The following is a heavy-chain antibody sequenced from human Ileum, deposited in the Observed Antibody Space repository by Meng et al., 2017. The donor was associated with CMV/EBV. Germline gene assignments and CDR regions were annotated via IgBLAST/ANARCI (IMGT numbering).Heavy chain of an antibody. CDR3: IRDLISGVVPLGY. J-gene: IGHJ4*02. CDR1: GFTLSNYW. D-gene: IGHD3-3*01. V-gene: IGHV3-74*01. CDR2: ISTDGSTT. Sequence: GESLKISCAASGFTLSNYWMHWARQVPGKGPVWVARISTDGSTTNYADSVKGRFTISRDNAKNTLYLQMSSLRAEDTAIYYCIRDLISGVVPLGYWGQGTLVTVSS.